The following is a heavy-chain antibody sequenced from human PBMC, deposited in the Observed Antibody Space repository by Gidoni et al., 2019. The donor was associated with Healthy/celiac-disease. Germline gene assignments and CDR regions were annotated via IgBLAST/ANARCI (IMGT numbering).Heavy chain of an antibody. CDR3: AHREEQWLNFDY. CDR2: IYWDDDK. D-gene: IGHD6-19*01. J-gene: IGHJ4*02. CDR1: GFSLSTSGVG. Sequence: QITLKESGPTLVKPTQTLTLTCTFSGFSLSTSGVGVGWLRQPPGKALEWLALIYWDDDKRYRPSLKSRLTITKDTSKNQVVLTMTNMDPVDTATYYCAHREEQWLNFDYWGQGTLVTVSS. V-gene: IGHV2-5*02.